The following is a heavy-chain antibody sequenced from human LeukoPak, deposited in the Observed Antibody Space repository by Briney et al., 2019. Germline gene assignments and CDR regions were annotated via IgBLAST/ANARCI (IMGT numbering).Heavy chain of an antibody. D-gene: IGHD2-2*02. V-gene: IGHV5-51*01. CDR1: GYSFKNYW. CDR3: AIGGDSTTSCYRCFNY. CDR2: IYPDDSDT. Sequence: GESLKISCKGSGYSFKNYWIGWVRQLPGKGLEWMGIIYPDDSDTRYSPSFQGQVTISADKSICTAYLQWKSLKASDTAMYHCAIGGDSTTSCYRCFNYWGQGTLVTVSS. J-gene: IGHJ4*02.